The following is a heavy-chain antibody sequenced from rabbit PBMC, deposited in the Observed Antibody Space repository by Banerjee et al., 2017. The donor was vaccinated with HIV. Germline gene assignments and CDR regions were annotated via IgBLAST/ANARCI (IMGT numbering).Heavy chain of an antibody. CDR1: GFTLSRYW. J-gene: IGHJ4*01. D-gene: IGHD4-1*01. V-gene: IGHV1S40*01. CDR3: TRSQVAGAWDL. CDR2: IAAGDGST. Sequence: QSLEESRGDLVKPGASLTLTCTASGFTLSRYWICWVRQAPGKGPEWIACIAAGDGSTYYASWAKGRFTISKISSTTVTLQMTSLTAADTATYFCTRSQVAGAWDLWGPGTLVTVS.